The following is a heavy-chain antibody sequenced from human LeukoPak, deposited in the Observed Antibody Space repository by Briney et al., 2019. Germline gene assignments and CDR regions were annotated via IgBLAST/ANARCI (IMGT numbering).Heavy chain of an antibody. CDR3: ASGIRAFDN. V-gene: IGHV3-74*01. J-gene: IGHJ4*02. CDR1: GFTFSSYW. Sequence: HPGGSLRLSCAASGFTFSSYWMHWVRQAPGKGLVWVSRINSDGSSTSYADSVKGRFTISRDNAKNTLYLQMNSLRGEDTAVYYCASGIRAFDNWGQGTLVTVSA. D-gene: IGHD1-26*01. CDR2: INSDGSST.